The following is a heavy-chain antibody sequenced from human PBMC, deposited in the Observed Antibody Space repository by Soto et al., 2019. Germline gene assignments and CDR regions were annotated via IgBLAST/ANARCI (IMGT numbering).Heavy chain of an antibody. CDR1: GGSISSYY. CDR3: ARDRDDILTGYHYFDY. Sequence: SETLSLTCTVSGGSISSYYWSWIRQPAGKGLEWIGRIYTSGSTNYNPSLKSRVTMSVDTSKNQFSLKLSSVTAADTAVYYCARDRDDILTGYHYFDYWGQGTLVTVSS. J-gene: IGHJ4*02. CDR2: IYTSGST. V-gene: IGHV4-4*07. D-gene: IGHD3-9*01.